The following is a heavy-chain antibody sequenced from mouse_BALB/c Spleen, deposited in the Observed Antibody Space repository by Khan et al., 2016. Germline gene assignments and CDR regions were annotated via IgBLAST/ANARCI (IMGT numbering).Heavy chain of an antibody. D-gene: IGHD1-1*01. CDR1: GYTFTNYI. CDR2: INPYNDGT. J-gene: IGHJ2*01. Sequence: VRLQQSGPELVKPGASVKMSCMVSGYTFTNYIIHWVKQRPGQGLEWIGYINPYNDGTKYNEKFKGKATLTSDKSSSTAYMELSSLTSEDSAVYYCVRPPFYYGTTFLDFWGQGTALTVSS. CDR3: VRPPFYYGTTFLDF. V-gene: IGHV1S136*01.